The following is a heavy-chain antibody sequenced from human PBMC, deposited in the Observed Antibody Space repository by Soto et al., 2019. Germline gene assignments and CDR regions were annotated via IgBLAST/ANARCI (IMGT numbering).Heavy chain of an antibody. J-gene: IGHJ4*02. CDR3: TRDPRITDF. V-gene: IGHV3-11*01. Sequence: QVRLVESGGGLVKPEGSLTLSCAASGFSLRDYYMTWIRQAPGKGLELLSYINPGGDVIKYVDSVKGRFTISRDNAKNSLYLHMNNLGAEDTAVYYCTRDPRITDFWGQGTLVTVSS. D-gene: IGHD3-16*01. CDR2: INPGGDVI. CDR1: GFSLRDYY.